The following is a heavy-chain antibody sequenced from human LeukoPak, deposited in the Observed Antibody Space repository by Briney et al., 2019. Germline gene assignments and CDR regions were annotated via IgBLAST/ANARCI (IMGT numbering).Heavy chain of an antibody. CDR2: INPNSGGT. Sequence: ASVKVSCKASGYTFTGYCMHLVRQAPGQGLEWMGRINPNSGGTNYAQKFQGRVTMTRDTSISTAYMELSRLRSDDTAVYYCARQRVGATTKVFDYWGQGTLVTVSS. J-gene: IGHJ4*02. CDR1: GYTFTGYC. CDR3: ARQRVGATTKVFDY. V-gene: IGHV1-2*06. D-gene: IGHD1-26*01.